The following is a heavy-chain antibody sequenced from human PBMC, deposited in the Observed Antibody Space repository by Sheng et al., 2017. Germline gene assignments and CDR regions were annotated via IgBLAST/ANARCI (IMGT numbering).Heavy chain of an antibody. CDR2: IIPIFGTA. CDR1: GGTFSSYA. D-gene: IGHD3-10*01. J-gene: IGHJ5*02. CDR3: ARELGITMVRGTGANWFDP. V-gene: IGHV1-69*13. Sequence: QVQLVQSGAEVKKPGSSVKVSCKASGGTFSSYAISWVRQAPGQGLEWMGGIIPIFGTANYAQKFQGRVTITADESTSTAYMELSSLRSEDTAVYYCARELGITMVRGTGANWFDPLGPGNPGHRLL.